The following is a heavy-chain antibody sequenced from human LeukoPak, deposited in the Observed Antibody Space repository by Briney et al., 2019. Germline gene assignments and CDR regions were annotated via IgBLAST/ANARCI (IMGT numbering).Heavy chain of an antibody. CDR1: GFSFSSYS. CDR3: ARDGTPSYTSGWVYMDA. V-gene: IGHV3-21*01. CDR2: VSSSSIYI. Sequence: GGSLRLSCAASGFSFSSYSMNWVRQAPGKGLEWVSSVSSSSIYIYYADSLKGRFTISRDNAKNSLFLQMNSLRGEDTAVYYCARDGTPSYTSGWVYMDAWGKGTTVTISS. J-gene: IGHJ6*04. D-gene: IGHD6-19*01.